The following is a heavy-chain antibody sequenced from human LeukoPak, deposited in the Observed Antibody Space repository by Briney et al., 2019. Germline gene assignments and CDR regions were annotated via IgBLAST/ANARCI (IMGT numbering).Heavy chain of an antibody. CDR3: ARGGYSYDSPFDY. D-gene: IGHD5-18*01. CDR1: GGSIRTYY. Sequence: SETLSLTCTVSGGSIRTYYWSWIRQPPGKGLDWIGYIYYSGSTNYNPSLKSRVTISVDTSKNQFSLRLSSVTAADTAVYFCARGGYSYDSPFDYWGQGTLVTVSS. CDR2: IYYSGST. V-gene: IGHV4-59*01. J-gene: IGHJ4*02.